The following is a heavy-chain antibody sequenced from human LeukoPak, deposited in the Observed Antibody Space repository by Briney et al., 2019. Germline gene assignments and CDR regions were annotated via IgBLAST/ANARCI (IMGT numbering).Heavy chain of an antibody. Sequence: GGSLRLSCAASGFTFSSYSMNWVRQGPGKGLEWVSSISSSSSYIYYADSVKGRFTISRDNAKNSLYLQMNSLRAEDTAVYYCARIHCSGGSCYSLDYWGQGTLVTVSS. J-gene: IGHJ4*02. V-gene: IGHV3-21*01. CDR3: ARIHCSGGSCYSLDY. CDR1: GFTFSSYS. D-gene: IGHD2-15*01. CDR2: ISSSSSYI.